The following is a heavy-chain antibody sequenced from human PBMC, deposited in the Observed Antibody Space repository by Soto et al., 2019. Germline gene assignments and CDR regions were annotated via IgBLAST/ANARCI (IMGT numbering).Heavy chain of an antibody. CDR2: ISSSSSYI. D-gene: IGHD3-22*01. CDR1: GFTFSSYS. V-gene: IGHV3-21*01. J-gene: IGHJ4*02. Sequence: VSLRLSCAASGFTFSSYSMNWVRQAPGKGLEWVSSISSSSSYIYYADSVKGRFTISRDNAKNSLYLQMNSLRAEDTAVYYCARGPSSSGYYPHWGEGTLVTVS. CDR3: ARGPSSSGYYPH.